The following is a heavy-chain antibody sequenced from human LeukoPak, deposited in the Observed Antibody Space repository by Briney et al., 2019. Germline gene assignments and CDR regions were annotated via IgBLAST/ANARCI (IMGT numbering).Heavy chain of an antibody. CDR3: ARDSSPSGLRHYYYYYMDV. CDR2: ISGSGGST. Sequence: GGSLRLSCAASGFTFSSYAMSWVRQAPGKGLEWVSAISGSGGSTYYADSVKGRFTISRDNSKNTLYLQMNSPRAEDSAVYYCARDSSPSGLRHYYYYYMDVWGKGTTVTVSS. CDR1: GFTFSSYA. J-gene: IGHJ6*03. D-gene: IGHD3-10*01. V-gene: IGHV3-23*01.